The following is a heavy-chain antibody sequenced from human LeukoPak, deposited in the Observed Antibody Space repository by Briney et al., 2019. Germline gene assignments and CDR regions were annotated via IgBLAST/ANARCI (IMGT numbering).Heavy chain of an antibody. CDR1: GYTLTELS. CDR3: ARGKGNMITFGGDASFDY. CDR2: FDPEDGET. J-gene: IGHJ4*02. D-gene: IGHD3-16*01. V-gene: IGHV1-24*01. Sequence: ASVKVSCKVSGYTLTELSMHRVRQAPGKGLEWMGGFDPEDGETIYAQKLQGRVTMTTDTSTSTAYMELRSLRSDDTAVYYCARGKGNMITFGGDASFDYWGQGTLVTVSS.